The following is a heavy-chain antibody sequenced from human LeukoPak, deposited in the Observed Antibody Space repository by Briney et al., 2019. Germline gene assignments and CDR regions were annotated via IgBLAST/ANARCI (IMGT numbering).Heavy chain of an antibody. CDR2: IYYSGST. V-gene: IGHV4-59*12. J-gene: IGHJ5*02. Sequence: SETLSLTCTVSGGSISSYYWSWIRQPPGKGLEWIGYIYYSGSTNYNPSLKSRVTISVDTSKNQFSLKLSSVTAADTAVYYCARGINYDFWSGYRWFDPWGQGTLVTVSS. CDR3: ARGINYDFWSGYRWFDP. CDR1: GGSISSYY. D-gene: IGHD3-3*01.